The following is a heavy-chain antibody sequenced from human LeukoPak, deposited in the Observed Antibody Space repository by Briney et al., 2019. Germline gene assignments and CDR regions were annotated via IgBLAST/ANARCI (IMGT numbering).Heavy chain of an antibody. CDR3: ARAKYYDFWSGYYTTSPFDY. Sequence: ASVKVSCKASGYTFTSYDINWVRQATGQGLEWMGWMNPNSGNTGYAQKFQGRVTMTRNTSISTAYMELSSLRSEDTAVYYCARAKYYDFWSGYYTTSPFDYWGQGTLVTVSS. D-gene: IGHD3-3*01. V-gene: IGHV1-8*01. CDR2: MNPNSGNT. J-gene: IGHJ4*02. CDR1: GYTFTSYD.